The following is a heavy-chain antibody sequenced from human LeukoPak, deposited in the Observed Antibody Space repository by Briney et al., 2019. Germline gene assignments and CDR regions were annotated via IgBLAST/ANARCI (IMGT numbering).Heavy chain of an antibody. Sequence: PSETLSLTCTVSGGSISSANYYWNWIRQPAGKGLEWIGRIYTDGSTNYNPSLKSRVTISVDTSKHQFSLKLSSVTAADTAVYYCARDQGDGHYDSSGTFDHWGQGTLVIVSS. CDR2: IYTDGST. CDR3: ARDQGDGHYDSSGTFDH. D-gene: IGHD3-22*01. CDR1: GGSISSANYY. V-gene: IGHV4-61*02. J-gene: IGHJ4*02.